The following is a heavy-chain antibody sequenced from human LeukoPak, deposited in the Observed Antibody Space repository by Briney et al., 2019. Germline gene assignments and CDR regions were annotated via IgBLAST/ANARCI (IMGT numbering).Heavy chain of an antibody. D-gene: IGHD6-13*01. V-gene: IGHV3-30*02. CDR3: ARDRAAAGKGIY. Sequence: GGSLRLSCAASGFTFSSYGMHWVRQAPGKGLEWVAFIRYDGSVKYYADSVKGRFTISRDNSKNTLYLQMNSLRAEDTAVYYCARDRAAAGKGIYWGQGTLVTVSS. J-gene: IGHJ4*02. CDR2: IRYDGSVK. CDR1: GFTFSSYG.